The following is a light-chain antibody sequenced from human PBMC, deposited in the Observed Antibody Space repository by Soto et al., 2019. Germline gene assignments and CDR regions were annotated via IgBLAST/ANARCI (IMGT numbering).Light chain of an antibody. CDR1: QFINTY. Sequence: EIVLTQSPATLSLSPGERATLSCRASQFINTYVAWYQHRPGQGPRLLLYEASKRATGIPARFSGSGSGTDFTLTISSLEPEDFVIYYCQQRHTWPTTFGGGAKVEI. CDR2: EAS. CDR3: QQRHTWPTT. J-gene: IGKJ4*01. V-gene: IGKV3-11*01.